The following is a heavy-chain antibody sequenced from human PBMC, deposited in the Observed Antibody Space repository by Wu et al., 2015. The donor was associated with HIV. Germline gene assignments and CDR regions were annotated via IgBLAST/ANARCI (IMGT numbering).Heavy chain of an antibody. CDR3: ASAPXTIIVRYFQH. CDR1: GGTFRSHA. Sequence: QVQLVQSGAEVKKPESSVKVSCKASGGTFRSHAISWVRQAPGQGLEWMGGIIPILGAANYAQKFQGRVTITTDESTSTAYMELSSLRSEDTAVYYCASAPXTIIVRYFQHWGQGTLVTVSS. V-gene: IGHV1-69*05. CDR2: IIPILGAA. J-gene: IGHJ1*01. D-gene: IGHD3-3*01.